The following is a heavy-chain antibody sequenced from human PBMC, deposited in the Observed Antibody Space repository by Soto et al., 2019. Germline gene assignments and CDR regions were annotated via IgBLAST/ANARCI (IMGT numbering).Heavy chain of an antibody. CDR2: INPSGGST. D-gene: IGHD5-12*01. J-gene: IGHJ6*02. CDR1: GYTFTSYY. V-gene: IGHV1-46*01. CDR3: ARGGNHLRGYSYYYGMDD. Sequence: QVQLVQSGAEVKKPGASVKVSCKASGYTFTSYYMHWVRQAPGQGLEWMGIINPSGGSTSYAQQFQGTVHMTRDAGKGTVYMALSSRGSEDTAVYYWARGGNHLRGYSYYYGMDDWGRGTTVTVSS.